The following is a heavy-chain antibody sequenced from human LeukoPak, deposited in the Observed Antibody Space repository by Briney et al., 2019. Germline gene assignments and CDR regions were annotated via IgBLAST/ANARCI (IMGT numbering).Heavy chain of an antibody. CDR1: GFRFTSYW. D-gene: IGHD2-15*01. CDR2: IGQDGSVK. J-gene: IGHJ4*02. V-gene: IGHV3-7*01. Sequence: GGSLRLSCAASGFRFTSYWMTWVRQAPGKGLEWVGNIGQDGSVKNYADSVEGRFTISRDNAKNSVFLQMNSLRAEDTAFYYCGNQCSGGICPENWGRGTLVTVSS. CDR3: GNQCSGGICPEN.